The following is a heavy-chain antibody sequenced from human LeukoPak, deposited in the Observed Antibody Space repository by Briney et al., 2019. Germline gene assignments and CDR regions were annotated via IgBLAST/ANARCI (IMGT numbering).Heavy chain of an antibody. CDR3: AKGDYGDCY. V-gene: IGHV3-23*01. CDR1: GFTFSNYA. D-gene: IGHD4-17*01. J-gene: IGHJ4*02. Sequence: GGSLRLSCTGSGFTFSNYAVAWARQAPGKGLEWVSSFTSSGNTYYADSVKGRLTVSRDNSKSTLYMQMTSLRAEDTAVYYCAKGDYGDCYWGQGTLVTVSS. CDR2: FTSSGNT.